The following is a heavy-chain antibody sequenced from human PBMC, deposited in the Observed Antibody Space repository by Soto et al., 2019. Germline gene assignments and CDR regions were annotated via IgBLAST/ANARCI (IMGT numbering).Heavy chain of an antibody. CDR3: KTGGE. CDR1: GFTFRAPG. J-gene: IGHJ4*02. D-gene: IGHD2-8*02. V-gene: IGHV3-15*01. Sequence: EVQLVESGGGLVKPGGSFSLPFAPPGFTFRAPGRSWARQAPGKGFHWVGHIKTKTDGATTDYAAPVKGRFTISRDDSKNTLYLQMNSLKPEDTAVYYCKTGGEWGQGTLVTVS. CDR2: IKTKTDGATT.